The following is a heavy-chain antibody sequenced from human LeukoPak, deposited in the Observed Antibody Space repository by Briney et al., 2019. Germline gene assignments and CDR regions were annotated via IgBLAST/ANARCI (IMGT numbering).Heavy chain of an antibody. CDR3: TTDLEMATNLDDDAFDI. CDR2: IKSKTDGGTT. Sequence: GGSLRLSCAASGFTFSNAWMSWVRQAPGKGLEWVGRIKSKTDGGTTDYAAPVKGRFTISRDDSKNTLYLQMNSLKTEDTAVYYCTTDLEMATNLDDDAFDIWGQGTMVTVSS. CDR1: GFTFSNAW. V-gene: IGHV3-15*01. D-gene: IGHD5-24*01. J-gene: IGHJ3*02.